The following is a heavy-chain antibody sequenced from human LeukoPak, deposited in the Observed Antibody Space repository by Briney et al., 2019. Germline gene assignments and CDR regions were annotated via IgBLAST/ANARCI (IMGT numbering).Heavy chain of an antibody. V-gene: IGHV3-74*01. CDR1: GFTLSSYW. J-gene: IGHJ6*03. CDR2: INSDGSST. Sequence: QPGGSLRLSCAASGFTLSSYWMHWVRQAPGKGLVWVSRINSDGSSTSYADSVKGRFTISRDNAKNTLYLQMNSLRAEDTAVYYCARGRGAPTAAYYYYMDVWGKGTTVTVSS. D-gene: IGHD6-25*01. CDR3: ARGRGAPTAAYYYYMDV.